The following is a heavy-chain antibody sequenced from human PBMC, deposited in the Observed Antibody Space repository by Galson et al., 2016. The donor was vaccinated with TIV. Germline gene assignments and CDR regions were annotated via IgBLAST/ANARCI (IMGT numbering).Heavy chain of an antibody. Sequence: QSGAEVKEPGESLKISCKGSGYRFSNYWIAWVRQMPGKGLEWMGVIYPVDSDTRYSPSFQGQVTISADKSISTAYLQWNSLKASDSAINYCARERDSGYAYYFDFWGQGTLVTVSS. J-gene: IGHJ4*02. V-gene: IGHV5-51*03. CDR2: IYPVDSDT. CDR3: ARERDSGYAYYFDF. D-gene: IGHD6-25*01. CDR1: GYRFSNYW.